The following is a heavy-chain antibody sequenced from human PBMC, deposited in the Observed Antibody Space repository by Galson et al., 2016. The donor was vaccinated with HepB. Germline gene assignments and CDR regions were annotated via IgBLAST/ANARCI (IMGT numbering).Heavy chain of an antibody. CDR1: GFTFMRDV. D-gene: IGHD6-19*01. CDR3: AKDVAVDGHGEYFDY. Sequence: SLRLSCAASGFTFMRDVMSWVRQAPGKGLEWVSAINDYGGSTYYADSVKGRFTISRENSKNPLYLQMNSLRAEETAVYYCAKDVAVDGHGEYFDYWGQGTLLSVAS. J-gene: IGHJ4*02. CDR2: INDYGGST. V-gene: IGHV3-23*01.